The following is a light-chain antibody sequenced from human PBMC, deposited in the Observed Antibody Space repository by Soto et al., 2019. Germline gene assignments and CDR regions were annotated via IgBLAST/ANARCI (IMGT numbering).Light chain of an antibody. Sequence: EIVLTQSPATLSLSPGERATLSCSASHSLTNYLAWYQQKPGQAPRLLIYDASNRAPGIPARFSGSGSGTDFTLTISSLEPEDVAVYYCQQRSNWLGTFGPGTKVDIK. J-gene: IGKJ3*01. CDR3: QQRSNWLGT. CDR1: HSLTNY. V-gene: IGKV3-11*01. CDR2: DAS.